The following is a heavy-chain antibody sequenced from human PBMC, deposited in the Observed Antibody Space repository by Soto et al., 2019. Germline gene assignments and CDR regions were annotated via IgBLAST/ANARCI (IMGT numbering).Heavy chain of an antibody. J-gene: IGHJ6*03. CDR3: ARARDLYYYYYHMAV. Sequence: SETLSLTCAVYGGSFSGYYWSWIRQPPGKGLEWIGEINHSGSTNYNPSLKSRVTISVDTSKNQFSLKLSSVTAADTAVYYCARARDLYYYYYHMAVWGKGTTVTGSS. CDR1: GGSFSGYY. CDR2: INHSGST. V-gene: IGHV4-34*01.